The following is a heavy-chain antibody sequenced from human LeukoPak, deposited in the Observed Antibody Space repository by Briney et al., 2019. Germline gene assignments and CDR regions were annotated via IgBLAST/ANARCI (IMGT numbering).Heavy chain of an antibody. CDR1: GFTFSSYW. D-gene: IGHD3-10*01. CDR3: ARGFGRP. CDR2: IKQDGSEK. V-gene: IGHV3-7*01. Sequence: GGSLRLSCGASGFTFSSYWMSWVRQAPGKGLGWVANIKQDGSEKYYVDSVKGRFAISRDNAKNSLYLQMNSLRAEDTAVYYCARGFGRPWGQGTQVTVSS. J-gene: IGHJ5*02.